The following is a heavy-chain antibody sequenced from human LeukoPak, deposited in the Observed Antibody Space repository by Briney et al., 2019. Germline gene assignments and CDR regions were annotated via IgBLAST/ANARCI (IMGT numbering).Heavy chain of an antibody. CDR2: ISAYNGNT. D-gene: IGHD2-2*01. CDR1: GYTFTSYG. Sequence: ASVKVSCKASGYTFTSYGISWVRQAPGQGLEWMGWISAYNGNTNYAQKLQGRVTMTTDTSTSTAYMELRSLRSDDTALYYCARDSRDIVVVPAAMHYYYYYGMDVWGQGTTVTVSS. V-gene: IGHV1-18*01. J-gene: IGHJ6*02. CDR3: ARDSRDIVVVPAAMHYYYYYGMDV.